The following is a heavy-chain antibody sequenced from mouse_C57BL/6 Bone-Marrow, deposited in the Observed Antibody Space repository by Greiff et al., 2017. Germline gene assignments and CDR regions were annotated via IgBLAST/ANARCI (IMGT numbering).Heavy chain of an antibody. D-gene: IGHD2-2*01. CDR1: GYTFTSYW. CDR2: MDPSDSYT. J-gene: IGHJ3*01. Sequence: QVQLQQPGAELVMPGASVKLSCTASGYTFTSYWMHWVKQRPGQGLEWIGEMDPSDSYTNYTQKFKGKSTLTVDKSSSTAYMQLSSLTSEDSAVYYCARVGYDGAWFAYWGQGTLVTVSA. CDR3: ARVGYDGAWFAY. V-gene: IGHV1-69*01.